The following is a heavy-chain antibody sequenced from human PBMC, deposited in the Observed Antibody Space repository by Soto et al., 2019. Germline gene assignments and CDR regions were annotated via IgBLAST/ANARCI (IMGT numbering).Heavy chain of an antibody. J-gene: IGHJ4*02. CDR2: IYNRGST. Sequence: QVQLQESGPGLVTPSETLSLSCSVSGNAITSYYWSWIRQPPGEPPEWLGYIYNRGSTNNNPSHKRRLTISQAMSMTQFSLRLPSVNAAATAVFYCARTPDRGGFDYWGQGTLVTVSS. CDR1: GNAITSYY. V-gene: IGHV4-59*08. D-gene: IGHD3-10*01. CDR3: ARTPDRGGFDY.